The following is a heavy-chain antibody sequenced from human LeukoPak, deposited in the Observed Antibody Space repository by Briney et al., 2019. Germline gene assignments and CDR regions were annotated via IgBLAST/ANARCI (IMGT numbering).Heavy chain of an antibody. J-gene: IGHJ6*02. CDR3: ARDLQRTPDDGDSITYGMDV. D-gene: IGHD4-17*01. CDR1: RYTFTGYY. Sequence: ASVKVSCKASRYTFTGYYMHWVRQAPGQGLEWMGWINPNSGGTNYAQKFQGRVTKTRDTSISTAYMEMSRLRSDDTAVYYCARDLQRTPDDGDSITYGMDVWGQGTTVTVSS. V-gene: IGHV1-2*02. CDR2: INPNSGGT.